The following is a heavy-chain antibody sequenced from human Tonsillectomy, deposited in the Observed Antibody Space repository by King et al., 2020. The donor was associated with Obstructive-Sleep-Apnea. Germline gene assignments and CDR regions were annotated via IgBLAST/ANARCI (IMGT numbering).Heavy chain of an antibody. CDR2: ISDSGSRT. D-gene: IGHD3-10*01. Sequence: VQLVESGGGEVKPGRSLRLSCVASGFRFSDYYMTWVRQAPGKGLEWVSDISDSGSRTYYADSVKGRFTISRDNAKNSVFLQMDSLRAEDTAIYFCARDPGGQYGAGSYSGWFDPWGQGTLVTVSS. CDR1: GFRFSDYY. V-gene: IGHV3-11*01. J-gene: IGHJ5*02. CDR3: ARDPGGQYGAGSYSGWFDP.